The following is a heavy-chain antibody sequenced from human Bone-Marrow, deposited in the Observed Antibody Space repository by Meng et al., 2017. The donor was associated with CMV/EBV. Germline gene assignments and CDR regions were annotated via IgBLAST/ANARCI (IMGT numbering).Heavy chain of an antibody. J-gene: IGHJ4*02. Sequence: GVLKIFCAASGFTFSSYWMSWVRQAPGKGLEWVANIKQDGSEKYYVDSVKGRFTISRDNAKNSLYLQMNSLRAEDTAVYYCATLYQLRYGYWGQGTLVTVSS. V-gene: IGHV3-7*01. CDR2: IKQDGSEK. CDR1: GFTFSSYW. CDR3: ATLYQLRYGY. D-gene: IGHD2-2*01.